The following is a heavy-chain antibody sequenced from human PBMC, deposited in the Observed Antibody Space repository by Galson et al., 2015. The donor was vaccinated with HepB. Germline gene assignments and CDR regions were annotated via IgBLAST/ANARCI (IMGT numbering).Heavy chain of an antibody. D-gene: IGHD6-13*01. CDR1: GFTFSSYA. CDR3: VKDRPGDSSSWGTPG. J-gene: IGHJ4*02. CDR2: ISSNGGST. Sequence: SLRLSCAASGFTFSSYAMHWVRQAPGQGLEYVSAISSNGGSTYYADSVKGRFTISRDNSKNTLYLQMSSLRAEDTAVYYCVKDRPGDSSSWGTPGWGQGTLFTVSS. V-gene: IGHV3-64D*06.